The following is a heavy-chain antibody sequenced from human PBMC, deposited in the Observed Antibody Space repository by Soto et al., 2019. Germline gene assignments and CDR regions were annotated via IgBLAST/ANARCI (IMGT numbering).Heavy chain of an antibody. CDR1: GGSITSSGYS. V-gene: IGHV4-30-2*01. CDR3: ARYSGYFGYFDY. D-gene: IGHD5-12*01. Sequence: SETLSLTCAVSGGSITSSGYSWSWIRQPPGKGLEWIGSVTHTGSTYYKSSLKSRVTISEDRSKNQFSLNLSSVTAADTAVYYCARYSGYFGYFDYWGRGTLVTVSS. CDR2: VTHTGST. J-gene: IGHJ4*02.